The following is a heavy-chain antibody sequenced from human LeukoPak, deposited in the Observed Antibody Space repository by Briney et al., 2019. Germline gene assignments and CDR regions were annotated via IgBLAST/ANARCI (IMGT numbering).Heavy chain of an antibody. Sequence: QPGGSLRLSCAVSGFTFSDYWMHWVRQVPGKGLVWVSGISGSGGSTYYADSVKGRFTISRDNSKNTLYLQMISLRAEDTAVYYCARDMASSYGMDVWGQGTTVTVSS. CDR2: ISGSGGST. CDR1: GFTFSDYW. V-gene: IGHV3-23*01. CDR3: ARDMASSYGMDV. J-gene: IGHJ6*02. D-gene: IGHD3-10*01.